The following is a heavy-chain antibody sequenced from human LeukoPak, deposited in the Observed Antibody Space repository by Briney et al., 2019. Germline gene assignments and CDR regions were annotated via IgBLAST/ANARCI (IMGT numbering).Heavy chain of an antibody. CDR2: IKQDRSEK. V-gene: IGHV3-7*01. Sequence: GGSLRLSCAASGFTFSNYWMSWVRQAPGKGLEWVANIKQDRSEKYYVDSVKGRFTISRDNAKNSLYLQMNSLRAEDTAVYYCAELGITMIGGVWGEGTTVTISS. D-gene: IGHD3-10*02. CDR3: AELGITMIGGV. CDR1: GFTFSNYW. J-gene: IGHJ6*04.